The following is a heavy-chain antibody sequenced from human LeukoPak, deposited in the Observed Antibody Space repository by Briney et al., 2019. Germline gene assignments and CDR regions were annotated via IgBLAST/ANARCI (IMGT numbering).Heavy chain of an antibody. J-gene: IGHJ1*01. Sequence: GGSLRLSCAASGFTFSSYSMNWVRQAPGKGLEWVSSISSSSYIYYADSVKGRFTISRDNAKNSLYLQMNSLRAEDTAVYYCARAGSAMAGPGRHWGQGTLVTVSS. CDR3: ARAGSAMAGPGRH. CDR2: ISSSSYI. CDR1: GFTFSSYS. D-gene: IGHD6-19*01. V-gene: IGHV3-21*01.